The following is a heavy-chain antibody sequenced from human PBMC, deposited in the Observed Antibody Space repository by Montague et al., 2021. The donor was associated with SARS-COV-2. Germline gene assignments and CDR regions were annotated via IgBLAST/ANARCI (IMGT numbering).Heavy chain of an antibody. CDR1: GFSLTTRGVG. CDR2: IYWXDAK. V-gene: IGHV2-5*02. D-gene: IGHD1-14*01. J-gene: IGHJ5*02. Sequence: PALVKPTQTLTLTCTFSGFSLTTRGVGVGWIRQPPGKALEWLALIYWXDAKHYSPSLKSRLTITKDTSKNQVVLTMTNMDPVDTATYYCAHKLYGINRRWLAPGGQGTLVTVPS. CDR3: AHKLYGINRRWLAP.